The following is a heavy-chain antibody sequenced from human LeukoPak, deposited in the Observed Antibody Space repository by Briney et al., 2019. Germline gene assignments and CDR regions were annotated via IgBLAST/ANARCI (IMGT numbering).Heavy chain of an antibody. V-gene: IGHV4-38-2*02. CDR1: GYSITTGYY. D-gene: IGHD6-13*01. CDR3: ARARAAAGRYYFDY. Sequence: SETLSLTCTVSGYSITTGYYWGWIRQPPGKGLEWIGSIYKTGSTFYNPSLKSRVTISVDTSKNQFSLKLSSVTAADTAVYYCARARAAAGRYYFDYWGQGTLVTVSS. J-gene: IGHJ4*02. CDR2: IYKTGST.